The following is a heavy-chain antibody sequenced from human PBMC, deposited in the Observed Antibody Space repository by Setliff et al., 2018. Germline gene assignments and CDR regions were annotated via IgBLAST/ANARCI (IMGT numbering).Heavy chain of an antibody. V-gene: IGHV4-4*07. Sequence: PSETLSLTCAVCGGSFSGYYWSWIRQPAGKGLEWIGRIYTSGSTNYNPSLKSRVTISVDTSKNQFSLKLSSVTAADTAVYYCATLTGDRGVDYWGQGRLVTVSS. CDR3: ATLTGDRGVDY. CDR2: IYTSGST. J-gene: IGHJ4*02. D-gene: IGHD7-27*01. CDR1: GGSFSGYY.